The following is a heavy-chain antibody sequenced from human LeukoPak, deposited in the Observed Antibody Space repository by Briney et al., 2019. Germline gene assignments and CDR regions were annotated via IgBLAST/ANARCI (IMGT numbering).Heavy chain of an antibody. CDR3: GRGGGGDIVVAFAFDI. D-gene: IGHD2-15*01. CDR2: INQDGSEK. Sequence: GGSLRLSCAASGFTFSNYWMSWVRQAPGKGLEWVAHINQDGSEKYYVDSVKGRFTISRDNAKNSLYLQMNRLRAGDTAVYYCGRGGGGDIVVAFAFDIWGQGTMVTVSS. V-gene: IGHV3-7*05. CDR1: GFTFSNYW. J-gene: IGHJ3*02.